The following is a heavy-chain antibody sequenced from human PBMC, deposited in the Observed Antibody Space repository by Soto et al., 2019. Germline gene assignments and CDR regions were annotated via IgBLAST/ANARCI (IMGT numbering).Heavy chain of an antibody. D-gene: IGHD5-18*01. CDR1: GFTFGSYS. V-gene: IGHV3-48*01. Sequence: EVQLVESGGGLVQPGGSLRLSCAASGFTFGSYSMNWVRQAPGKGLEWVSYISSSSSTIYYADSVEGRFTISRDNAKNATSLVRTCLSAEHTDVYSCGNGGVYSYRCYQHWGEANLVNV. CDR2: ISSSSSTI. J-gene: IGHJ4*02. CDR3: GNGGVYSYRCYQH.